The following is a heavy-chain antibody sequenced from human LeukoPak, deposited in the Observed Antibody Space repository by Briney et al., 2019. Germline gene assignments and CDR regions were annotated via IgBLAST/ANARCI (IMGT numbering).Heavy chain of an antibody. Sequence: GGSLRLSCVGSGFTFRSHAMSWVRQAPEKGLEFVSGIYENGGTTYYADSVKGRFSISRDNSKNTLYLQMNSLRAEDTAVYYCAKDFDLGDIVVVPAAVDYWGQGTLVTVSS. J-gene: IGHJ4*02. CDR2: IYENGGTT. CDR1: GFTFRSHA. V-gene: IGHV3-23*01. D-gene: IGHD2-2*01. CDR3: AKDFDLGDIVVVPAAVDY.